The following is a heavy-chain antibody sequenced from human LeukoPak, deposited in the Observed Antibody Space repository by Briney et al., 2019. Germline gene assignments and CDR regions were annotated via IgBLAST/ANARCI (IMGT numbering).Heavy chain of an antibody. D-gene: IGHD2-2*01. J-gene: IGHJ6*03. CDR3: ARSHGAGGLGYQYMDV. CDR2: ISSSSSTI. Sequence: PGGSLRLSCAASGFTFSSYGMTWVRQAPGKGLEWVSYISSSSSTIYYADSVKGRFTISRDNAKNSLYLQLNSLRAEVTAVYYCARSHGAGGLGYQYMDVWGKGTTVTVSS. CDR1: GFTFSSYG. V-gene: IGHV3-48*01.